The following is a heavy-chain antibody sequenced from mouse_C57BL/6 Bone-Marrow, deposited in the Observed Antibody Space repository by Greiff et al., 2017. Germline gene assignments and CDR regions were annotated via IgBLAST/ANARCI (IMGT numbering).Heavy chain of an antibody. V-gene: IGHV1-64*01. D-gene: IGHD2-4*01. CDR1: GYTFTSYW. J-gene: IGHJ2*01. CDR3: ARAGYEYAFDY. CDR2: IHPNSGST. Sequence: VKLQQPGAELVKPGASVKLSCKASGYTFTSYWMHWVKQRPGQGLEWIGIIHPNSGSTNYNEKFKSKATLTVDKSSSTAYMQLSSLTSEDSAVYYCARAGYEYAFDYWGQGTTPTVSS.